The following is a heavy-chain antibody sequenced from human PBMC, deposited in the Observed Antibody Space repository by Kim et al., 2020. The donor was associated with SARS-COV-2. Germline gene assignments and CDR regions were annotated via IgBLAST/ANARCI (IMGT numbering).Heavy chain of an antibody. Sequence: SVKVSCKASGGTFSSYAISWVRQAPGQGLEWMGGIIRIFGTANYAQKFQGRVTITADESTSTAYMELSSLRSEDTAVYYCARGPLKSPDVAPKFDYWGQGTLVTVSS. CDR1: GGTFSSYA. CDR3: ARGPLKSPDVAPKFDY. D-gene: IGHD5-12*01. V-gene: IGHV1-69*13. CDR2: IIRIFGTA. J-gene: IGHJ4*02.